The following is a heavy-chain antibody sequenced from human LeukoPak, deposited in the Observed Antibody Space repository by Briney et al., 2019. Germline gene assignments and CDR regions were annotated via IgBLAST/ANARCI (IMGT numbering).Heavy chain of an antibody. CDR1: GGSISSSSYY. V-gene: IGHV4-39*07. CDR3: ARGGVEMEMAYNWFDP. CDR2: IYYSGST. D-gene: IGHD5-24*01. J-gene: IGHJ5*02. Sequence: PSETLSLTCTVSGGSISSSSYYWGWIRQPPGKGLEWIGSIYYSGSTYYNPSLKSRVTISVDTSKNQFSLKLSSVTAADTAVYYCARGGVEMEMAYNWFDPWGQGTLVTVSS.